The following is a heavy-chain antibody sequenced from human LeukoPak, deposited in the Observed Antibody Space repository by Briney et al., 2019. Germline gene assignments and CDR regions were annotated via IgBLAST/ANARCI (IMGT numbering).Heavy chain of an antibody. CDR3: ATLTTVTTPDY. CDR2: ISSTSNSI. V-gene: IGHV3-48*02. CDR1: AFTFSNYN. Sequence: GGSLRLSCAASAFTFSNYNMNWVRQAPGKGLEWVSYISSTSNSIYYADSVKGRFTISRDNAKNSLYLQMSSLRDEDTAVYYCATLTTVTTPDYWGQGTLVTVSS. J-gene: IGHJ4*02. D-gene: IGHD4-17*01.